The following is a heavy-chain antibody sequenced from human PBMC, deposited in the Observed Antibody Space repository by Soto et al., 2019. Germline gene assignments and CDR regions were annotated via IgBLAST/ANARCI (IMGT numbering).Heavy chain of an antibody. CDR1: GASINNFAYY. CDR2: VYYNENT. V-gene: IGHV4-39*01. J-gene: IGHJ5*01. CDR3: ARRERYYGSPGWFDP. Sequence: KPSETLSLTCSVSGASINNFAYYWGWIRQPPGKGLEWIGTVYYNENTYYNPSLKSRVAISVDTAKNQFSLNLRSATAADTAIYFCARRERYYGSPGWFDPWGQGTLVTVSS. D-gene: IGHD3-10*01.